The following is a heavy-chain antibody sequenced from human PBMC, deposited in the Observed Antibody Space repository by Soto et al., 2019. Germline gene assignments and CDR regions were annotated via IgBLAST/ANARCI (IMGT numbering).Heavy chain of an antibody. Sequence: QVHLVQSGAEVKKPGASVKVSCKASGYTFTSYGITWVRQAPGQGLERMGWISAHNGNTDYAQKLKGRVIVTRDTSTSTAYMELRGLRSDDPAVYYCARGRYGDYWGQGAVVTVSS. CDR2: ISAHNGNT. CDR3: ARGRYGDY. J-gene: IGHJ4*02. CDR1: GYTFTSYG. V-gene: IGHV1-18*01. D-gene: IGHD1-1*01.